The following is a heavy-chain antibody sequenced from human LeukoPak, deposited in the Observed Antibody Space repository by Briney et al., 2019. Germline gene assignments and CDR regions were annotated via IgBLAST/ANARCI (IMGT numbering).Heavy chain of an antibody. CDR2: IYTSGST. V-gene: IGHV4-4*07. Sequence: PSETLSLTCTVSGGSISSYYWSWIRQPAGKGLEWIGRIYTSGSTNYNPSLKSRVTMSVDTSKNQFSLKLSSVTAADTAVYYCARGGYSSEYYYYYMDVWGNGTTVTVSS. CDR1: GGSISSYY. J-gene: IGHJ6*03. CDR3: ARGGYSSEYYYYYMDV. D-gene: IGHD6-25*01.